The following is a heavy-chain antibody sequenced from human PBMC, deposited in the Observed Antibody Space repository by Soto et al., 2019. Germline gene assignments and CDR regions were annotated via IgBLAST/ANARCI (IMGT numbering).Heavy chain of an antibody. Sequence: SETLSLTCTVSGGSISSYYWSWIRQPAGKGLEWIGRIYTSGSTNYNPSLKSRVTMSVDTSKNQFSLKLSSVTAADTAVYYCARGSIAVAGTAFDYWGQGTLVTVSS. J-gene: IGHJ4*02. D-gene: IGHD6-19*01. CDR1: GGSISSYY. CDR3: ARGSIAVAGTAFDY. V-gene: IGHV4-4*07. CDR2: IYTSGST.